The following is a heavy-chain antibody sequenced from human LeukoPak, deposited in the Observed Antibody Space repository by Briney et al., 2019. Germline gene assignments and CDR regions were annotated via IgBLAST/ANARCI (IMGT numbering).Heavy chain of an antibody. J-gene: IGHJ4*02. CDR1: GYTFTDYY. D-gene: IGHD7-27*01. V-gene: IGHV1-2*06. Sequence: GASVKVSCKSSGYTFTDYYLHWVRQAPGQRLEWMGRINLGSGSTNYAQKFQGTITLTRGTSITTAYMELSRLTSDDTAVYYCARGATGDTQFDYWGRGTLVTVSS. CDR3: ARGATGDTQFDY. CDR2: INLGSGST.